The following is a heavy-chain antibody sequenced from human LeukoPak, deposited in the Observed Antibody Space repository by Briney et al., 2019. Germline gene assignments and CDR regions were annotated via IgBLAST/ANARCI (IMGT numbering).Heavy chain of an antibody. V-gene: IGHV4-34*01. CDR2: INHVGGT. CDR1: GGSLNDYF. Sequence: SETLSLTCGVHGGSLNDYFWTWIRQPPGKGLEWIGEINHVGGTNYNPSLKSRVTISVDTSKNQFSLKLSSVTAADTAVYYCARVYCSSTSCYTRRDAFDIWGQGTMVTVSS. D-gene: IGHD2-2*02. J-gene: IGHJ3*02. CDR3: ARVYCSSTSCYTRRDAFDI.